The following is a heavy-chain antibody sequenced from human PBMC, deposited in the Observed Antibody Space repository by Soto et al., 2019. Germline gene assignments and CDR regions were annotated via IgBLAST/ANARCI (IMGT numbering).Heavy chain of an antibody. CDR2: ISYDGSNK. V-gene: IGHV3-30*18. D-gene: IGHD2-15*01. CDR1: GFTFSSYG. Sequence: PGGSLRLSCAASGFTFSSYGMHWVRQAPGKGLEWVAVISYDGSNKYYADSVKGRFTISRDNSKNTLYLQMNSLRAEDTAVYYCAKDHWVVAAPYYYGMDVWGQGTTVTVSS. J-gene: IGHJ6*02. CDR3: AKDHWVVAAPYYYGMDV.